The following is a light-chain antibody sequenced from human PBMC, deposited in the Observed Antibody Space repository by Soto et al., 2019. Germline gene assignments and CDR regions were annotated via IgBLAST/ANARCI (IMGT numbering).Light chain of an antibody. CDR3: QQYGSSPFT. CDR2: GAS. Sequence: EIVLTQSPGTLSFSPGERATLSCRASQSVSSSYLAWYQQKPGQAPRLLIYGASSRATGIPDRFSGSGSGTDFTLTISGLEPEDFAVYYCQQYGSSPFTFGPGTKVDIK. J-gene: IGKJ3*01. V-gene: IGKV3-20*01. CDR1: QSVSSSY.